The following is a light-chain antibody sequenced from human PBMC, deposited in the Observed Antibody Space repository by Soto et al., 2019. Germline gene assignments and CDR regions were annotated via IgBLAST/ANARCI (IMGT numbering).Light chain of an antibody. CDR3: QQYNIYPWT. CDR2: KAS. CDR1: QSISSW. Sequence: DIQMTQSPSTVSASVGDRVTITCRASQSISSWLAWYQQKPGKAPNLLIYKASSLESGVPSRFSGSGSGTEFTLTFSSLQPDDFATYYCQQYNIYPWTFGQGTKVEIK. J-gene: IGKJ1*01. V-gene: IGKV1-5*03.